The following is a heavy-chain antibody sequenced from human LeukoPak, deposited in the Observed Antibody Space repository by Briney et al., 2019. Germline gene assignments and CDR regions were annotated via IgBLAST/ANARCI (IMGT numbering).Heavy chain of an antibody. D-gene: IGHD3-22*01. Sequence: VASVKVSCKASGYTFTSYYMHWVRQAPGQGLEWMGIINPSGGSTSYAQKFQGRVTMTRDTSTSTVYMELSSLRSEDTAVYYCARSAYYYDSSGSSPDYWGQGTLVTVSS. CDR3: ARSAYYYDSSGSSPDY. J-gene: IGHJ4*02. CDR1: GYTFTSYY. CDR2: INPSGGST. V-gene: IGHV1-46*01.